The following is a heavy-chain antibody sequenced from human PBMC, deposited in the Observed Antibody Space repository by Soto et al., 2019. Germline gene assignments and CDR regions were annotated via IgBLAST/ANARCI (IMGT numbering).Heavy chain of an antibody. Sequence: QVQLVQSGAEVKKPGSSVKVSCKASGGTFSSYAISWVRQAPGQGLEWMGGIIPIFGTANYAQKFQGRVTISADESTSKAYMELSSLRSEDTAVYYCARVSGVRDIVLVPAAPQPYYYGMDVWGQGTTVTVSS. J-gene: IGHJ6*02. CDR2: IIPIFGTA. V-gene: IGHV1-69*12. CDR3: ARVSGVRDIVLVPAAPQPYYYGMDV. D-gene: IGHD2-2*01. CDR1: GGTFSSYA.